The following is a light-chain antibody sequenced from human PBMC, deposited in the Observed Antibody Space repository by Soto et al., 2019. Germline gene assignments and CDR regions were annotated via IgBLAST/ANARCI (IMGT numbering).Light chain of an antibody. Sequence: QSVLTQPASVSGSPGQSITISCTGTSSDVGRYNYVSWYQQYPGRAPKLIIYEVTNRPSGVSDRFSGSKSGNVASLTISGLQAADEADYYCSSFTSRFTFNYIFGTGTKVTVL. CDR3: SSFTSRFTFNYI. V-gene: IGLV2-14*01. CDR2: EVT. CDR1: SSDVGRYNY. J-gene: IGLJ1*01.